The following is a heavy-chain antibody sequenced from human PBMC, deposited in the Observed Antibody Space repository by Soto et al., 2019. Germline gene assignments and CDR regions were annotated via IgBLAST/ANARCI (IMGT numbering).Heavy chain of an antibody. Sequence: SGPTLVNPTQTLTLTCTFSGFSLSTSGVGVGWIRQPPGKALEWLALIYWNDDKRYSPSLKSRLTITKDTSKNQVVLTMTNMDPVDTATYYCAYSTARGAHRRYYYYGMDVWGQGTTVTVYS. J-gene: IGHJ6*02. CDR1: GFSLSTSGVG. CDR3: AYSTARGAHRRYYYYGMDV. D-gene: IGHD3-10*01. V-gene: IGHV2-5*01. CDR2: IYWNDDK.